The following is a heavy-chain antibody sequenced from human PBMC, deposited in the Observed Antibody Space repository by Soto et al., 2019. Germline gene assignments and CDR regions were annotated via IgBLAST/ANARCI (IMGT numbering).Heavy chain of an antibody. CDR3: ARVTFGGVIVIQTWLDH. V-gene: IGHV4-61*01. J-gene: IGHJ4*02. CDR1: GGSVSSGSYY. D-gene: IGHD3-16*02. Sequence: PSETLSLTCTVSGGSVSSGSYYWSWIRRPPGKGLEWIGYIYYSGSTNYNPSLKSRVTISVDTSKNQFSLKLSSVTAADTAVYYCARVTFGGVIVIQTWLDHWGQGTLVTVS. CDR2: IYYSGST.